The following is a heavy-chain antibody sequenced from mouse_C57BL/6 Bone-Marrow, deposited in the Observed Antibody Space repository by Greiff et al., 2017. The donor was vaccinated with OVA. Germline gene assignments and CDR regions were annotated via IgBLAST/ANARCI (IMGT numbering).Heavy chain of an antibody. CDR2: ISSGSSPI. V-gene: IGHV5-17*01. CDR1: GFTFSDYG. Sequence: EVQVVESGGGLVKPGGSLKLSCAASGFTFSDYGLHWVRQAPEKGLEWVAYISSGSSPIYYADTVKGRFTISRDNAKNTLFLQMTSLRSEDTAMYYCARGPITTVVASYYYAMDYWGQGTSVTVSS. CDR3: ARGPITTVVASYYYAMDY. D-gene: IGHD1-1*01. J-gene: IGHJ4*01.